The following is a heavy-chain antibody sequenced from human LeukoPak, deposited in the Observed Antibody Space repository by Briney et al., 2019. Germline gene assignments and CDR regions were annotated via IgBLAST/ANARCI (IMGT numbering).Heavy chain of an antibody. J-gene: IGHJ3*02. CDR3: ARPHRRGPNDAFDI. V-gene: IGHV5-51*01. Sequence: PGESLKISCKGSGYSFSTYWIGWVRQMPGKGLEWMGIIYPGDSDTRYSPSFQGQVTISVDKSINTAYLQWSSLKASDTAIYYCARPHRRGPNDAFDIWGQGIMVTVSS. D-gene: IGHD3-10*01. CDR2: IYPGDSDT. CDR1: GYSFSTYW.